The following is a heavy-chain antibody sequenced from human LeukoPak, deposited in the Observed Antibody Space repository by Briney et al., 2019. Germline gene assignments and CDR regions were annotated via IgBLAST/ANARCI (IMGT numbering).Heavy chain of an antibody. V-gene: IGHV3-23*01. D-gene: IGHD1-26*01. J-gene: IGHJ4*02. CDR3: AKRVGDNFGFFDY. CDR2: ISGSGYST. Sequence: PGGSLRLSCAASGFTFSSYAMSWVRQAPGKGLEWVSDISGSGYSTFYADSVKGRFTISRDNSKNTVYVQMNSLRAEDMAVYYCAKRVGDNFGFFDYWGQGTPVTVSS. CDR1: GFTFSSYA.